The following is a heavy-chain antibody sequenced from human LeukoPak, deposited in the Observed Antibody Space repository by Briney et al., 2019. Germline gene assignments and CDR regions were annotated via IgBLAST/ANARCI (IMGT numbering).Heavy chain of an antibody. CDR1: GFTFNTHT. J-gene: IGHJ5*02. D-gene: IGHD3-10*01. Sequence: GGSLRLSCATAGFTFNTHTMHWVRQAPGKGLEWVSCISSSSSYIYYADSVKGRFTISRDNAKNSLYLQMNSLRAEDTAVYYCARHSAGSLNWFDPWGQGTLVTVSS. V-gene: IGHV3-21*01. CDR2: ISSSSSYI. CDR3: ARHSAGSLNWFDP.